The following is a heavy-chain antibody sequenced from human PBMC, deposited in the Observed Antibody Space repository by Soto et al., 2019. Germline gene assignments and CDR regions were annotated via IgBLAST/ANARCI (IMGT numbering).Heavy chain of an antibody. CDR3: ARDQKYYYYYYGMDV. V-gene: IGHV3-74*01. Sequence: PXGSLRLSCAASGFTFSSYWMHWVRQAPGKGLVWVSRINSDGSSTSYADSVKGRFTISRDNAKNTLYLQMNSLRAEDTAVYYCARDQKYYYYYYGMDVWGQGTTVTVSS. CDR2: INSDGSST. J-gene: IGHJ6*02. CDR1: GFTFSSYW.